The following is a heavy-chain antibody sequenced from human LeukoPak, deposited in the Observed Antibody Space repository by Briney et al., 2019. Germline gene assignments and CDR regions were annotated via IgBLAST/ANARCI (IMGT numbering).Heavy chain of an antibody. J-gene: IGHJ4*02. CDR3: ARLNSGSYFDY. V-gene: IGHV3-53*04. Sequence: GGSLRFSCAASGFTVSSNYMSWVRQAPGKGLEWVSVIYSGGSTYYADSVKGRFTISRHNSKNTLYLQMNSLRAEDTAVYYCARLNSGSYFDYWGQGTLVTVSS. CDR2: IYSGGST. CDR1: GFTVSSNY. D-gene: IGHD1-26*01.